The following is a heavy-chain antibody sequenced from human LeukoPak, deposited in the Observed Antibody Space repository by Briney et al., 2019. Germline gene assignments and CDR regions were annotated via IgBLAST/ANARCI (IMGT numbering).Heavy chain of an antibody. CDR2: INHSGST. D-gene: IGHD3-16*02. J-gene: IGHJ3*02. Sequence: PSETLSLTCAVYGGSFSGYYWSWIRQPPGKGLEWIGEINHSGSTNYNPSLKSRVTISVDTSKNQFSLKLSSVTAADTAVYYCARARIMITFGGVIVPHAFDIWGQGTMVTVSS. CDR1: GGSFSGYY. CDR3: ARARIMITFGGVIVPHAFDI. V-gene: IGHV4-34*01.